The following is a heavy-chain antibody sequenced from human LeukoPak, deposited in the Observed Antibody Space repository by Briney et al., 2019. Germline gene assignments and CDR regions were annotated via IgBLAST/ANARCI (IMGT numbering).Heavy chain of an antibody. CDR1: GGSFSGYY. J-gene: IGHJ6*02. Sequence: SETLSLTCAVYGGSFSGYYWSWIRQPPGKGLEWIGEINHSGSTNYNPSLKSRVTISADTSKNQSSLKLSSVTAADTAVYYCARGVFLFYYYGMDVWGQGTTVTVSS. CDR3: ARGVFLFYYYGMDV. CDR2: INHSGST. V-gene: IGHV4-34*01. D-gene: IGHD2-21*01.